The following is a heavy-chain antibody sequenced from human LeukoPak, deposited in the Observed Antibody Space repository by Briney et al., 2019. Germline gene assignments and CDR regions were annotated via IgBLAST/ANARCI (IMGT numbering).Heavy chain of an antibody. J-gene: IGHJ4*02. D-gene: IGHD2-2*01. CDR3: ARGLVPAAMYGDYYFDY. Sequence: GESLKVSCKASGYTFTSYYMHWVRQAPGQGLEWMGIINPSGGSTSYAQKFQGRVTMTGDTSTSTVYMELSSLRSEDTAVYYCARGLVPAAMYGDYYFDYWGQGTLVTVSS. CDR2: INPSGGST. CDR1: GYTFTSYY. V-gene: IGHV1-46*01.